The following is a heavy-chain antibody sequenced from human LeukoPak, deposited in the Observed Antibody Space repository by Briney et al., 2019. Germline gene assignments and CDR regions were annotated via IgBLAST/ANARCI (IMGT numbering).Heavy chain of an antibody. CDR1: GFTFSTYW. D-gene: IGHD3-10*02. CDR2: ISSDGANA. V-gene: IGHV3-74*01. Sequence: GGSLRLSCAASGFTFSTYWMHWVRQVPGKGLVWVSRISSDGANANYADSVKGRFTISRDNAKNTLYLQMNSLRAEDTAVYYCAELGITMIGGVWGKGTTVTISS. CDR3: AELGITMIGGV. J-gene: IGHJ6*04.